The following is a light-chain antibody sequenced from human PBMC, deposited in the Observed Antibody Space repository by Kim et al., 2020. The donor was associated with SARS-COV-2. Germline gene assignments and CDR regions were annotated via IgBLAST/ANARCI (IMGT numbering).Light chain of an antibody. V-gene: IGLV3-1*01. CDR2: QDD. CDR1: KLGEKY. Sequence: SPGHTATISCSGDKLGEKYACWYQQKPGQSPVVVIYQDDKRPSGIPERFSGSNSGNTATLTIRGTQAMDEADYYCQVWDSGTAWVFGGGTQLTVL. CDR3: QVWDSGTAWV. J-gene: IGLJ3*02.